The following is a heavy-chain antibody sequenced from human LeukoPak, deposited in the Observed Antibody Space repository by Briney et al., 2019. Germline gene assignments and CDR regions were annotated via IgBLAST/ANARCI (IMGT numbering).Heavy chain of an antibody. Sequence: GASVKVSCKASGYTFTSYDINWVRQAPGQGLEWMGWISAYNGNTNYAQKLQGRVTMTTDTSTSTAYMELRSLRSDDTAVYYCASSSAVAGPSWFDPWGQGTLVTVSS. V-gene: IGHV1-18*01. J-gene: IGHJ5*02. CDR3: ASSSAVAGPSWFDP. CDR2: ISAYNGNT. D-gene: IGHD6-19*01. CDR1: GYTFTSYD.